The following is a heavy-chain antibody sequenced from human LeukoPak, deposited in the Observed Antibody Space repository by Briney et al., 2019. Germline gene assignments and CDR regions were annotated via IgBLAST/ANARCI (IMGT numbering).Heavy chain of an antibody. Sequence: GSSVKVSCKASGGTFSSYAISWVRQAPGQGREWMGGIIPIFGTANYAQKFQGRVTITADESTSTAYMELSSVRSEDTAVYYCATVALLHVYFDYWGQGTLVTVSS. CDR1: GGTFSSYA. CDR3: ATVALLHVYFDY. D-gene: IGHD2-15*01. CDR2: IIPIFGTA. V-gene: IGHV1-69*13. J-gene: IGHJ4*02.